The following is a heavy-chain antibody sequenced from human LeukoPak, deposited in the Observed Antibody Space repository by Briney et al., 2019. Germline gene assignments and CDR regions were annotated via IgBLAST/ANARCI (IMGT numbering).Heavy chain of an antibody. D-gene: IGHD3-22*01. J-gene: IGHJ4*02. V-gene: IGHV3-53*01. CDR1: GFTVSSNY. CDR2: IYSGGRT. CDR3: AKGRAGNYYYDSSDY. Sequence: GGSLRLSCAASGFTVSSNYMIWVRQAPGKGLEWVSVIYSGGRTYYVDSVKGRFTISRDISKNTLYLQMNSLRAKDTAVYYCAKGRAGNYYYDSSDYWGQGTLVTVSS.